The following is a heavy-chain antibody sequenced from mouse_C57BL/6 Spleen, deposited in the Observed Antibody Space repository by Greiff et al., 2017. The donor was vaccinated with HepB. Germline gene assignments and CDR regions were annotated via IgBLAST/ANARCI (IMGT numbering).Heavy chain of an antibody. CDR3: TTSSTKGYAMDY. D-gene: IGHD2-1*01. V-gene: IGHV14-4*01. CDR1: GFNIKDDY. CDR2: IDPENGDT. Sequence: VQLQQSGAELVRPGASVKLSCTASGFNIKDDYMHWVKQRPEQGLEWIGWIDPENGDTEYASKFQGKATITADTSSNTAYLQLSSLTSEDTAVYYCTTSSTKGYAMDYWGQGPSVTVAS. J-gene: IGHJ4*01.